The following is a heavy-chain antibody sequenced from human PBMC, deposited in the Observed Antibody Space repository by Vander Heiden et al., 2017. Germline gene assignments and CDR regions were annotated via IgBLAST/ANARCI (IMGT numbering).Heavy chain of an antibody. J-gene: IGHJ4*02. CDR2: ISYDGSSK. Sequence: QVQLVDSGGGVVQPGRPLRLPCAASGFAFRVYAMPWVRQPPGKGPEWVSSISYDGSSKYYSDSVKGRFTISRDNSNNTVYLQMNSLRGEDTSVYYCSRGADGSSSGREFDHWGQGTLVTVSS. CDR1: GFAFRVYA. CDR3: SRGADGSSSGREFDH. D-gene: IGHD6-6*01. V-gene: IGHV3-30-3*01.